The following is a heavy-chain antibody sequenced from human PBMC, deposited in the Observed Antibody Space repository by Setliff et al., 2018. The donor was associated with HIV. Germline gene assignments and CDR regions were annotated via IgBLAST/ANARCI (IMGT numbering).Heavy chain of an antibody. CDR1: GFSFSDYI. D-gene: IGHD5-12*01. CDR2: ITLGSSTI. CDR3: SRWPFDY. Sequence: LSCAASGFSFSDYILTWVRQAPGKGLEWVSYITLGSSTIFYADSVRGRFTISRDDAKSSVFLQMNNLRAEDTAVYYCSRWPFDYWGRGTLVTSPQ. V-gene: IGHV3-48*01. J-gene: IGHJ4*02.